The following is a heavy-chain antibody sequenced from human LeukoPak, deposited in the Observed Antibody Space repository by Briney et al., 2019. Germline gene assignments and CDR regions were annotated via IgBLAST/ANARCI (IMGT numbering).Heavy chain of an antibody. D-gene: IGHD3-3*01. Sequence: PGGSLRLSCAASGFTFSSYAMSWVRQAPGKGLEWVSAISGSGGSTYYADSVKGRFTISRDNSKNTLYLQMNSLRAEDTAVYYCAKGTCYDFWSGYLPVAFYFDYWGQGTLVTVSS. CDR3: AKGTCYDFWSGYLPVAFYFDY. V-gene: IGHV3-23*01. CDR1: GFTFSSYA. J-gene: IGHJ4*02. CDR2: ISGSGGST.